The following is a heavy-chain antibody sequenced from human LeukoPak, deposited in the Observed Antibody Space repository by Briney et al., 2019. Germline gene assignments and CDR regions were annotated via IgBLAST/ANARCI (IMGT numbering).Heavy chain of an antibody. CDR2: IYETGNS. CDR3: ARHHFASPFDY. J-gene: IGHJ4*02. CDR1: GGSINSNY. D-gene: IGHD2-21*01. Sequence: SETLSLTCTVSGGSINSNYWSWIRQPPGKGLEWIAYIYETGNSDYNPSLKSRVTVSIDTSKSQVSLKLSSVTAADTAVYYCARHHFASPFDYWGQGTLATVSS. V-gene: IGHV4-59*08.